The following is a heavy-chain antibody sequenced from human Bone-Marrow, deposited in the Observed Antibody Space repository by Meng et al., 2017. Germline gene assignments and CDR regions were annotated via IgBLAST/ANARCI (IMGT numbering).Heavy chain of an antibody. CDR3: ARDRTTGYPYFYYDAVDV. D-gene: IGHD1-1*01. CDR2: IYFSGMT. J-gene: IGHJ6*02. Sequence: SETLSLTCTVSGGSITSYFWSWIRQPPGKGLEFIGYIYFSGMTNYNPSLKSRVTMSVDIPKNQVSLTLRSVSAADTALYYCARDRTTGYPYFYYDAVDVWGLGTTVTVSS. CDR1: GGSITSYF. V-gene: IGHV4-59*01.